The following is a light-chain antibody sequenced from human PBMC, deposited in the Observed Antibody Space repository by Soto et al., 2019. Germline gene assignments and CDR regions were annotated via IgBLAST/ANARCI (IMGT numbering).Light chain of an antibody. Sequence: DIQMTQSPSTLSASGGDRVTITCRVSQSISSWLAWYQQKPGKAPKLLIYDASSLESGVLSRFSGSGSGTEFTLTISSLQPDDFATYYCQQYNSYAVTFGPGTKVDIK. V-gene: IGKV1-5*01. CDR2: DAS. J-gene: IGKJ3*01. CDR1: QSISSW. CDR3: QQYNSYAVT.